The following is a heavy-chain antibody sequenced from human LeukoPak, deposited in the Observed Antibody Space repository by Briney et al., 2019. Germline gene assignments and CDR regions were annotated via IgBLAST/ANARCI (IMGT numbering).Heavy chain of an antibody. V-gene: IGHV3-49*04. CDR2: IRSKPYGGTT. J-gene: IGHJ4*02. CDR1: GFTFSHYW. D-gene: IGHD6-13*01. CDR3: TTGSATGTGSGY. Sequence: GGSLRLSCAASGFTFSHYWMSWVRQAPGKGLEWVGFIRSKPYGGTTEYAASVKGRFIISRDDSKTIAYLQMNSLKSEDTAVYYCTTGSATGTGSGYWGQGTLVTVSS.